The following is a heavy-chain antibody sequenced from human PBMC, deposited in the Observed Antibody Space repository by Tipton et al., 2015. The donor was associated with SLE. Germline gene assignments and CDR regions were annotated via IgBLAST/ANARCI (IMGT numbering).Heavy chain of an antibody. V-gene: IGHV3-23*01. CDR3: AKGYYDFWSGPLDY. J-gene: IGHJ4*02. CDR2: ISGSGGST. Sequence: SLRLSCAASGFMFSNYGMNWVRQAPGKGLEWVSAISGSGGSTYYADSVKGRFTISRDNSKNTLYLQMNSLRAEDTAVYYCAKGYYDFWSGPLDYWGQGTLVTVSS. CDR1: GFMFSNYG. D-gene: IGHD3-3*01.